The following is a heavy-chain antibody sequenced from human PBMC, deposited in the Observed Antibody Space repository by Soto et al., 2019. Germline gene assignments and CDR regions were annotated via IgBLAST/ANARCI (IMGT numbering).Heavy chain of an antibody. CDR1: GYSISSGYY. J-gene: IGHJ5*02. D-gene: IGHD3-22*01. Sequence: SETLSLTCVVSGYSISSGYYWGWLRLPPGKALAWLGSIYHGGSTYYNPSLNSRVTLSIDMTNNHVSLILNSVTAADTAVYYCARVGPWVPYYYDSSPYTFENWFDPWGQGTLVTVSS. CDR3: ARVGPWVPYYYDSSPYTFENWFDP. CDR2: IYHGGST. V-gene: IGHV4-38-2*01.